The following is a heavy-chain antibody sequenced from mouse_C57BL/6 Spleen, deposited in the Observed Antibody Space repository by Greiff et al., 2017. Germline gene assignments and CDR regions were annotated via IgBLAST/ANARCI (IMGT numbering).Heavy chain of an antibody. CDR2: INPSNGGT. D-gene: IGHD2-1*01. J-gene: IGHJ3*01. CDR3: AKGNCEFAY. Sequence: QVHVKQPGTELVKPGASVKLSCKASGYTFTSYWMDWVKQRPGQGLEWIGNINPSNGGTNYNEKFKSKATLTVEQSSSTAYMQLRSLTSEDSAVYYCAKGNCEFAYWGQGTLVTVSA. CDR1: GYTFTSYW. V-gene: IGHV1-53*01.